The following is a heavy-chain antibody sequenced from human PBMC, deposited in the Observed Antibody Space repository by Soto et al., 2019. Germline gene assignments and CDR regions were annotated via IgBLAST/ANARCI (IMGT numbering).Heavy chain of an antibody. CDR3: ARVEIVGFDY. CDR1: GYTFTGFP. D-gene: IGHD2-2*03. CDR2: INAGSGKA. Sequence: QIQLVQSGAEVKKPGASVKVSCKASGYTFTGFPIHWVRQAPGQRLECMGWINAGSGKAESAQKFQGRVTINRDTSASTVYMELNSLRPEDTAVYYCARVEIVGFDYWGQGTLVTVSS. V-gene: IGHV1-3*01. J-gene: IGHJ4*02.